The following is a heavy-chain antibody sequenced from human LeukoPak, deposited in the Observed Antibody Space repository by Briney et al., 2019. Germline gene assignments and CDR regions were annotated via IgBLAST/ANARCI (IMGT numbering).Heavy chain of an antibody. V-gene: IGHV3-74*01. CDR1: GFTFSKYW. Sequence: GGSLRLSCAACGFTFSKYWLLWVRQAPGKGLEGVSRINTDGTVTTYANSVKGRFTVPRDNADNTMFQQMNSVRDEDTAVYYCATKQWLAPPPDSWGQGTPVTVSS. D-gene: IGHD6-19*01. CDR3: ATKQWLAPPPDS. J-gene: IGHJ4*02. CDR2: INTDGTVT.